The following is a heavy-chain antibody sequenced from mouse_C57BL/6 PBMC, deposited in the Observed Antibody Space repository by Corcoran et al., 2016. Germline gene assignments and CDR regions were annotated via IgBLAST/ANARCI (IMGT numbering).Heavy chain of an antibody. CDR3: ARGDYDSYYAMDY. Sequence: EVQLQQSGPELVKPGASVKIPCKASGYTFTDYNMDWVTQRHGKSLEWMGDINPNNGGTIYNQKFKGKATLTVDKSSSTAYMELRSLTSEDTAVYYCARGDYDSYYAMDYWGQGTSVTVSS. J-gene: IGHJ4*01. V-gene: IGHV1-18*01. CDR1: GYTFTDYN. CDR2: INPNNGGT. D-gene: IGHD2-4*01.